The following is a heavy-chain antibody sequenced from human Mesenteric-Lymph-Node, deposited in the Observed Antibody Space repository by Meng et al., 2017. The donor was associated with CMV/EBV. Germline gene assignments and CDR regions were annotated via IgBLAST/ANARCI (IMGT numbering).Heavy chain of an antibody. CDR2: IHHSGNT. CDR1: GGSISSSNW. J-gene: IGHJ4*02. V-gene: IGHV4-4*02. D-gene: IGHD4-23*01. CDR3: AKGVTSPLGY. Sequence: SETLSLTCAVSGGSISSSNWWSWVRQSPVKGLEWIGEIHHSGNTNYNPSLKSRLTISIDKSKNQFSLKLISVTAADTAVYYCAKGVTSPLGYWGQGTLVTVSS.